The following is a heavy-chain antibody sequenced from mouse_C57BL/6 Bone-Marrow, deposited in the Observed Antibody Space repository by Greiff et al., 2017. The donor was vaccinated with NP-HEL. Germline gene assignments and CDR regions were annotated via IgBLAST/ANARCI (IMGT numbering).Heavy chain of an antibody. D-gene: IGHD1-1*01. J-gene: IGHJ4*01. V-gene: IGHV5-16*01. Sequence: DVQLVESEGGLVQPGSSMKLSCTASGFTFSDYYMAWVRQVPEKGLEWVANINYDGSSTYYLDSLKSRFIISRDNAKNILYLQMSSLKSEDTATYYCARVTTVVATGDYAMDYWGQGTSVTVSS. CDR2: INYDGSST. CDR1: GFTFSDYY. CDR3: ARVTTVVATGDYAMDY.